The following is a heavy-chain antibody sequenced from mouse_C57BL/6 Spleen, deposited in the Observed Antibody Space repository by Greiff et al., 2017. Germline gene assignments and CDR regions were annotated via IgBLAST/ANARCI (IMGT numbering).Heavy chain of an antibody. V-gene: IGHV1-9*01. CDR2: ILPGSGST. CDR1: GYTFTGYW. CDR3: AKRDYGSSQFAY. J-gene: IGHJ3*01. Sequence: QVQLQQSGAELMKPGASVKLSCKATGYTFTGYWIEWVKQRPGHGLEWIGEILPGSGSTNYNEKFKGKATFTADTSSNTAYMQLSSLTTEDSAIYYCAKRDYGSSQFAYWGQGTLVTVSA. D-gene: IGHD1-1*01.